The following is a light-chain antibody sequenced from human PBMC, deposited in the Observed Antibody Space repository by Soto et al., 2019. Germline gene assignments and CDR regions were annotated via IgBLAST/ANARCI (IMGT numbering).Light chain of an antibody. CDR3: SSYAGSNNFENVV. CDR2: EVS. Sequence: QSVLTQPPSASGSPGQSVTISCTGTSSDVGGYNYVSWYQQHPGKAPKLMIYEVSKRPSGVPDRFSGSKSGNTASLTVSGLQAEDEADDYCSSYAGSNNFENVVFGGGTKLTVL. CDR1: SSDVGGYNY. J-gene: IGLJ2*01. V-gene: IGLV2-8*01.